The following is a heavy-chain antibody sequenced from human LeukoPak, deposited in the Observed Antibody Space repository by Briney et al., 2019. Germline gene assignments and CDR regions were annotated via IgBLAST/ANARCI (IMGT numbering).Heavy chain of an antibody. D-gene: IGHD2-2*02. CDR3: AREKYPRAVNFDY. J-gene: IGHJ4*02. V-gene: IGHV1-2*02. CDR2: INPNSGGT. Sequence: ASVKVSCKASGYTFTGYYMHWVRQAPGQGLEWMGWINPNSGGTNYARKFQGRVTMTRDTSISTAYMELSRLRSDDTAVYYCAREKYPRAVNFDYWGQGTLVTVSS. CDR1: GYTFTGYY.